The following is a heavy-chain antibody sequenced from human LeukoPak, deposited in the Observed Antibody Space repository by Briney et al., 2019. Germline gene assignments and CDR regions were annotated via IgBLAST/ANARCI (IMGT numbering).Heavy chain of an antibody. CDR3: ARGGFLYGSGRGYGMDV. J-gene: IGHJ6*02. D-gene: IGHD3-10*01. CDR2: ISGSGCST. Sequence: GGSLRLSCVASGFAFSSYAMSWVRQAPGKGLEWVSAISGSGCSTYYADSVKGRFTISRDSSKNTLYLQMNSLRAEDTAVYYCARGGFLYGSGRGYGMDVWGQGTTVIVSS. CDR1: GFAFSSYA. V-gene: IGHV3-23*01.